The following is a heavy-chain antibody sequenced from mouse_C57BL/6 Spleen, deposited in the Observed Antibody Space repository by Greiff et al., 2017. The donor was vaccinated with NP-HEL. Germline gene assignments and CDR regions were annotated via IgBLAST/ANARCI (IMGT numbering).Heavy chain of an antibody. D-gene: IGHD2-1*01. V-gene: IGHV1-4*01. J-gene: IGHJ4*01. CDR1: GYTFTSYT. Sequence: QVQLQQSGAELARPGASVKMSCKASGYTFTSYTMHWVKQRPGQGLEWIGYINPSSGYTKYNQKFKDKATLTADKSSSTAYMQLSSLTSEDSAVYYCAREDGNHYAMDYWGQGTSVTVSS. CDR3: AREDGNHYAMDY. CDR2: INPSSGYT.